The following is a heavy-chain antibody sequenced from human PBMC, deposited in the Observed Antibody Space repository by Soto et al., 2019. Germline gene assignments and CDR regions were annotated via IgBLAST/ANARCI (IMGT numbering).Heavy chain of an antibody. CDR3: ARGGATALDY. CDR2: IYNGGST. Sequence: GGSLRLSCATSGFTVNSKYMSWVRQAPGKGLEWVSVIYNGGSTYYADSVKGGFTISRDNSKNTVYLQVNSLRVEDTAVYYCARGGATALDYQGQGTLVTVSS. D-gene: IGHD1-26*01. V-gene: IGHV3-66*01. CDR1: GFTVNSKY. J-gene: IGHJ4*02.